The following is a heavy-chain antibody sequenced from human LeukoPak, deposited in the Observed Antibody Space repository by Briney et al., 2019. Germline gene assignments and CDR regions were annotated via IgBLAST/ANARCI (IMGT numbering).Heavy chain of an antibody. J-gene: IGHJ4*02. Sequence: ASVKVSCKASGYTFTNYGINWMRQAHGQGLEWMGWISPYNSNTDYAQKLQGRVTMTTDTSTNTAYMELRSLRSDDTAVYYCAGPLSFGESPLGIWGQGTLVTVSS. CDR1: GYTFTNYG. V-gene: IGHV1-18*01. CDR3: AGPLSFGESPLGI. D-gene: IGHD3-10*01. CDR2: ISPYNSNT.